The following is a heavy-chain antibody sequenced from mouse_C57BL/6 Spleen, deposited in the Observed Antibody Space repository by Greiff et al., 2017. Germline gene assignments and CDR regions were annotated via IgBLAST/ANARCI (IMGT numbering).Heavy chain of an antibody. D-gene: IGHD2-5*01. CDR1: GYTFTSYW. CDR3: ARYYSNYGRGYYAMDY. Sequence: VQLQQPGAELVKPGASVKMSCKASGYTFTSYWITWVKQRPGQGLEWIGDIYPGSGSTNYNEKFKSKATLTVDTSSSTAYMQLSSLTSEDSAVYYCARYYSNYGRGYYAMDYWGLGTSVTVSS. J-gene: IGHJ4*01. V-gene: IGHV1-55*01. CDR2: IYPGSGST.